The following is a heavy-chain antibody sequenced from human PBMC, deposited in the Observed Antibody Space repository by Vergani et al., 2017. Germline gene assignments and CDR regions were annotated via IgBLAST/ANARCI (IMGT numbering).Heavy chain of an antibody. J-gene: IGHJ3*01. CDR2: IYVSGIT. D-gene: IGHD5-24*01. CDR3: ARDKKQRRPRDFDL. CDR1: GASINNDFYY. Sequence: QVQLQESGPGLVKPSQTLSLTCTVSGASINNDFYYWHWLWQLAGKGLGWIGSIYVSGITDYNSALQSPVSMSVYTSKNQFSLTLTSVTAAATAVYSGARDKKQRRPRDFDLWGQGTMVTVSS. V-gene: IGHV4-61*02.